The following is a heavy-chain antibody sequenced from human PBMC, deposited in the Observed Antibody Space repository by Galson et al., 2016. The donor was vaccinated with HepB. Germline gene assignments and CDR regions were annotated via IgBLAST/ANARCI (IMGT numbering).Heavy chain of an antibody. V-gene: IGHV1-46*01. D-gene: IGHD2-21*01. CDR1: GYIFTAHY. Sequence: SVKVSCKASGYIFTAHYMHWVRQAPGQGLEWMGIINPSRGSTSYTPKFHGRITMTSDSSTNTVHMELSSLTYEDTAVYFCARAASEIPRVISDSWGQGTLVTVSS. CDR3: ARAASEIPRVISDS. CDR2: INPSRGST. J-gene: IGHJ4*02.